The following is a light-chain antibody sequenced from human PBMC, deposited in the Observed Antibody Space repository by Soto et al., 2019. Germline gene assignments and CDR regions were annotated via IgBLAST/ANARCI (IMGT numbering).Light chain of an antibody. V-gene: IGKV1-27*01. CDR2: AAS. CDR1: QAISIY. J-gene: IGKJ1*01. CDR3: PPT. Sequence: DIQMTQSPSSLSTSVGDRVTITCRASQAISIYLAWYQQKPGKVPKLLIYAASTLQSGVPSRFSGSGSGTEFTLTISSLQPEDVATYGAPPTFGQGTKVEIK.